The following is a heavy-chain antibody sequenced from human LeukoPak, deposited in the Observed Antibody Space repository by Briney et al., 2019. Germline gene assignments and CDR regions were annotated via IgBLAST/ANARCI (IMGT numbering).Heavy chain of an antibody. CDR3: ARGVLRYFDWAYRNALDI. D-gene: IGHD3-9*01. CDR2: INHSGST. Sequence: SETLSLTCAVYGGSFSGYYWSWIRQPPGKGLEWIGEINHSGSTNYNPSLKSRVTISVDTSKNQFSLKLSSVTAADTAVYYCARGVLRYFDWAYRNALDIWGQGTMVTVSS. V-gene: IGHV4-34*01. CDR1: GGSFSGYY. J-gene: IGHJ3*02.